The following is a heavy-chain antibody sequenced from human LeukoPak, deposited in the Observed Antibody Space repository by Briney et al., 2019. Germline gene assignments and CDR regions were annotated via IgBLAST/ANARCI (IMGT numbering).Heavy chain of an antibody. CDR2: IDYTEST. Sequence: SETLSLTCTVSGGSVSSTSYFWGWIRQPPGKGLEWIGSIDYTESTYHNPSLKRRVTISVDTSKNQFSLKLSFVSAADTAVYYCARHSGSNPFDYWGQGTLVTVSS. V-gene: IGHV4-39*01. D-gene: IGHD1-26*01. CDR3: ARHSGSNPFDY. CDR1: GGSVSSTSYF. J-gene: IGHJ4*02.